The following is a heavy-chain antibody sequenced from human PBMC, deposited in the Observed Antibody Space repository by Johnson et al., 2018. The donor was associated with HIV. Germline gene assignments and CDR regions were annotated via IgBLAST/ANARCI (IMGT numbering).Heavy chain of an antibody. V-gene: IGHV3-7*01. CDR3: PVDTEAFDI. J-gene: IGHJ3*02. Sequence: VQLVESGGGLVQPGGSLRLSCAASGFTFSSYWLSWVRQAPGKGLEWVDNIQQDGSEKYYVASVKGRFTISRDNSKNTLYLQMNSLRAEDTAVYYCPVDTEAFDIWGQGTMVTVSS. CDR2: IQQDGSEK. CDR1: GFTFSSYW. D-gene: IGHD1-14*01.